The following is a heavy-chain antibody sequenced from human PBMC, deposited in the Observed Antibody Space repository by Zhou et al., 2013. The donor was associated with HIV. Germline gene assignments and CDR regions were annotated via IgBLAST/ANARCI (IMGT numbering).Heavy chain of an antibody. CDR1: GYTFSDYY. V-gene: IGHV1-2*02. D-gene: IGHD3-3*01. CDR2: IMPYSGGT. J-gene: IGHJ4*02. CDR3: ARVEARDFWSGYYDY. Sequence: QGQLVQFGTEVKKPGASVKVSCKASGYTFSDYYIHWVRQAPGQGLEWMGWIMPYSGGTNYAQKFQGRVTMTRDTSISTVYMDLRRLRSDDTAVYYCARVEARDFWSGYYDYWGQGTLVTVSS.